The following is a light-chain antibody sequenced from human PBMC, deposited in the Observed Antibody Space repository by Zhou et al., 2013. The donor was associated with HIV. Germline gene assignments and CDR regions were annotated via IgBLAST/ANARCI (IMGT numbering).Light chain of an antibody. J-gene: IGKJ2*01. CDR1: QSVSSNY. Sequence: EIVLTQSPGTLSLSPGERATLSCRASQSVSSNYLAWYQQKPGQAPTLLIYGASSRATGIPDRFSGSGSGADFTLTISRLEPEDFALYYCQQYDTWPSFGQGTKLQIK. CDR2: GAS. CDR3: QQYDTWPS. V-gene: IGKV3-20*01.